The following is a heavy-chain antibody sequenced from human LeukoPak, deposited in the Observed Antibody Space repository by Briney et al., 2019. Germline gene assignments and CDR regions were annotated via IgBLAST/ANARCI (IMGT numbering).Heavy chain of an antibody. Sequence: SETLSLTCTVSGGSISSYYWSWIRQPAGKGLEWIGYIYYSGSTNYNPSLKSRVTISVDTSKNQFSLKLSSVTAADTAVYYCARSSVDTAMATWSWGQGTLVTVSS. D-gene: IGHD5-18*01. J-gene: IGHJ5*02. V-gene: IGHV4-59*01. CDR1: GGSISSYY. CDR3: ARSSVDTAMATWS. CDR2: IYYSGST.